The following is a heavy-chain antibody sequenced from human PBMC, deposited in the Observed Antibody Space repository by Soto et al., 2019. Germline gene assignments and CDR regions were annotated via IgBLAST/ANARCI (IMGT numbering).Heavy chain of an antibody. CDR2: IYSGGST. Sequence: GGSLRLSCAASGFTVSSNYMSWVRQAPGKGLEWVSVIYSGGSTYYADSVKGRFTISRHNSKNTLYLQMNSLRAEDTAVYYCARDVLSGSRGPDAFDIWGQGTMVTVSS. D-gene: IGHD1-26*01. V-gene: IGHV3-53*04. CDR3: ARDVLSGSRGPDAFDI. J-gene: IGHJ3*02. CDR1: GFTVSSNY.